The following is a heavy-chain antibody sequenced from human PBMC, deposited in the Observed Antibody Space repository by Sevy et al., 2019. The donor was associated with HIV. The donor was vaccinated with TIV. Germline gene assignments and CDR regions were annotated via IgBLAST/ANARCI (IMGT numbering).Heavy chain of an antibody. D-gene: IGHD2-8*01. CDR3: AREGCTKPHDY. J-gene: IGHJ4*02. V-gene: IGHV3-23*01. CDR2: LSFGCGKI. Sequence: GGSLRLSCAASGFDFSIYSMSWVRQAPGKGLEWVSTLSFGCGKINYAHSVKGRFTISRDNSKSSVYLQMNNMRVGDTAVYYCAREGCTKPHDYWGQGTLVTVSS. CDR1: GFDFSIYS.